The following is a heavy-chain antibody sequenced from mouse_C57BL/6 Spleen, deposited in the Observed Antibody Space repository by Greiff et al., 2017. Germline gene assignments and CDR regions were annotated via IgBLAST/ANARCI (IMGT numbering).Heavy chain of an antibody. V-gene: IGHV1-18*01. D-gene: IGHD1-1*01. Sequence: EVQLQQSGPELVKPGASVKIPCKASGYTFTDYNMDWVKQSPGKSLEWIGDINPNNGGTIYNQKFKGKATLTVDKSSSTAYMELRSLTSEDTAVYYCASSIAPGAVVARAMGYWGQGTSVTVSS. CDR2: INPNNGGT. CDR1: GYTFTDYN. CDR3: ASSIAPGAVVARAMGY. J-gene: IGHJ4*01.